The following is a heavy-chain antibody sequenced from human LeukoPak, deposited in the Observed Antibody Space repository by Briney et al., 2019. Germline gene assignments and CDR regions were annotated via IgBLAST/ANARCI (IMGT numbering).Heavy chain of an antibody. Sequence: GESLKISCKGSGYSFTSYWIGWVRQMPGKGLECMGIIYPGDSDTRYSPSFQGQVTISADKSISTAYLQWSSLKASDTAVYYYANFHYYDSSAYYYYFDYWGQGTLVTVSS. V-gene: IGHV5-51*01. J-gene: IGHJ4*02. D-gene: IGHD3-22*01. CDR2: IYPGDSDT. CDR3: ANFHYYDSSAYYYYFDY. CDR1: GYSFTSYW.